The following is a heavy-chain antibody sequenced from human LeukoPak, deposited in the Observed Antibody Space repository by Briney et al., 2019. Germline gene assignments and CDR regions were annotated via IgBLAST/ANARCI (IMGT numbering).Heavy chain of an antibody. J-gene: IGHJ5*02. CDR3: ARIREESSWYGHLWFDP. CDR2: IYYSGST. V-gene: IGHV4-59*01. Sequence: ETLSLTCTVSGGSISRYYWSWIRQPPGKGLEWIGYIYYSGSTNYNPSLKSRVTISVDTSKNQFSLKLSSVTAADTAVYYCARIREESSWYGHLWFDPWGQGTLVTVSS. CDR1: GGSISRYY. D-gene: IGHD6-13*01.